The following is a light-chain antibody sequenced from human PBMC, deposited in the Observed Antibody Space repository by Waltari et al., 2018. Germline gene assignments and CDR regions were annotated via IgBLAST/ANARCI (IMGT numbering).Light chain of an antibody. J-gene: IGLJ3*02. CDR2: NVN. CDR1: SSDVGGLND. CDR3: SSYTTDSTWV. V-gene: IGLV2-14*01. Sequence: QSALTQPASVSGSPGQSITISCSGTSSDVGGLNDVAWYQQNPGKAPKLMISNVNKRLSGVSKRFSGSKSGKPASLPISGLQAEDEADYYCSSYTTDSTWVFGGGTKLTVL.